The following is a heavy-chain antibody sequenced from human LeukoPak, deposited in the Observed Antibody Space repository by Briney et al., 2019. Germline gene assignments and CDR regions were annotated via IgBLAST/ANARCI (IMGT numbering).Heavy chain of an antibody. CDR1: GFTFSDYY. CDR3: ASNLGATSYYYYYMDV. D-gene: IGHD1-26*01. CDR2: ISSSGSTI. V-gene: IGHV3-11*04. Sequence: PGGSLRLSCAASGFTFSDYYMSWIRQAPGKGLEWVSYISSSGSTIYYADSVKGRFTISRDNAKNSLYLQMNSLRAEDTAVYYCASNLGATSYYYYYMDVWGKGATVTVSS. J-gene: IGHJ6*03.